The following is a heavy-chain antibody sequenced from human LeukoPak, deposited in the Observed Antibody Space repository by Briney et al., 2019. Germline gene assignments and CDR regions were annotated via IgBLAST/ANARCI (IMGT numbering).Heavy chain of an antibody. CDR1: GYSFTSYW. D-gene: IGHD3-22*01. CDR3: ASSPAWVGYDSSGYYLDY. J-gene: IGHJ4*02. CDR2: IYPGDSDT. Sequence: GESLKISCKGSGYSFTSYWIGWVRQMPGKGLGWMGIIYPGDSDTRYSPSFQGQVTISADKSISTAYLQWSSLKASDTAMYYCASSPAWVGYDSSGYYLDYWGQGTLVTVSS. V-gene: IGHV5-51*01.